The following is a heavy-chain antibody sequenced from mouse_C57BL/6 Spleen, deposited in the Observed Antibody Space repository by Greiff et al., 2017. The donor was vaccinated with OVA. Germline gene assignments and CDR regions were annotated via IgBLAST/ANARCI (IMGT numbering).Heavy chain of an antibody. D-gene: IGHD2-3*01. Sequence: QVQLQQPGTELVKPGASVKLSCKASGYTFPSYWMHWVKQRPGQGLEWIGNINPSNGGTNYNEKFKSKATLTVDKSSSTAYMQLSRLTSEDSAVYYCARSRIYDGYSFDYWGQGTTLTVSS. CDR2: INPSNGGT. CDR3: ARSRIYDGYSFDY. V-gene: IGHV1-53*01. CDR1: GYTFPSYW. J-gene: IGHJ2*01.